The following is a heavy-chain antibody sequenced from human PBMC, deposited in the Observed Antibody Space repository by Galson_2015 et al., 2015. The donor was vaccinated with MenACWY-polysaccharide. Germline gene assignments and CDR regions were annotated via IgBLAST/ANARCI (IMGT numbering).Heavy chain of an antibody. CDR1: GFTFTNYG. CDR2: ISDGGGRT. J-gene: IGHJ4*02. Sequence: SLRLSCAASGFTFTNYGMSWVRQAPGKGLEWVSGISDGGGRTYYADSVNGRFTISRDSSKNTLYLQMNSLRAEDTATYYCVRGLSGDYWGQGTLVTVSS. V-gene: IGHV3-23*01. D-gene: IGHD3-10*01. CDR3: VRGLSGDY.